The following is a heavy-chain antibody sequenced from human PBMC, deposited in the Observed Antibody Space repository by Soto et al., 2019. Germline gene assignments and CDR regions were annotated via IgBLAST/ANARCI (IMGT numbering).Heavy chain of an antibody. Sequence: ALRRSCSASGFTFSSYAMHWVRQAPGKGLEWVAVISYDGSNKYYADSVKGRFTISRDNSKNTLYLQMNSLRAEDTAVYYCARSVAVAGYYFDYWGQGTLVTVSS. J-gene: IGHJ4*02. V-gene: IGHV3-30-3*01. CDR3: ARSVAVAGYYFDY. CDR1: GFTFSSYA. CDR2: ISYDGSNK. D-gene: IGHD6-19*01.